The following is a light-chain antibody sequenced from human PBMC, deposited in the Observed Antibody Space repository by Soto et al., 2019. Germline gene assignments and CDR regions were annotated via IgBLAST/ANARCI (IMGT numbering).Light chain of an antibody. V-gene: IGKV1-5*01. CDR2: DAS. CDR1: QSIVNW. J-gene: IGKJ2*01. CDR3: QQYNLDPDT. Sequence: DIQMTQSPSTLSASVGDRVIITCRASQSIVNWLAWYQQKPGKAPKLLISDASKLESGVPPRFSGVGSGTDFTLTISSLQPGDSATYYCQQYNLDPDTCGQGTKLEIK.